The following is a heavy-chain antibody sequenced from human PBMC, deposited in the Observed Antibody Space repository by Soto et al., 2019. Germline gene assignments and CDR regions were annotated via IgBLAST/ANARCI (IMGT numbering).Heavy chain of an antibody. CDR3: ARFYCSGGSCYTGDAFDI. CDR1: GGSISSFC. CDR2: IYHSGST. J-gene: IGHJ3*02. Sequence: TSEPLSLTCSVSGGSISSFCWSWIRQPPGKGLEWIGYIYHSGSTNYNPSLKSRVTISEDTSKNQFSLKLRSVTAADTAVYYCARFYCSGGSCYTGDAFDIWGQGTMVTVSS. D-gene: IGHD2-15*01. V-gene: IGHV4-59*08.